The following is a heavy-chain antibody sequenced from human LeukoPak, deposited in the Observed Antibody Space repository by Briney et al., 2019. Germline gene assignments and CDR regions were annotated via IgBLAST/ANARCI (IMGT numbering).Heavy chain of an antibody. J-gene: IGHJ4*02. CDR3: ARDRLLRVPDY. D-gene: IGHD2/OR15-2a*01. CDR2: ISAYNGNT. Sequence: GSVKVSCKASGYTFTSYGISWLRQPAGQGLEWMGWISAYNGNTNYAQKLQGRVTMTTDTSTSTAYMELRSLRSDDTAVYYCARDRLLRVPDYWGQGTLVTVSS. CDR1: GYTFTSYG. V-gene: IGHV1-18*01.